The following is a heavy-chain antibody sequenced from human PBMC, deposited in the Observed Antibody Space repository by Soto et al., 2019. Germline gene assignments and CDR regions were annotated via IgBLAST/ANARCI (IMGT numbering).Heavy chain of an antibody. J-gene: IGHJ4*02. V-gene: IGHV3-23*01. CDR2: VNPDGSDT. Sequence: GGSLRLSCAASGFSFGDSAMSWVRQPPGKGLEWLAAVNPDGSDTFYADSVKGRFTISRDNSQNTVNLQMNSLRVEDTAVYYCAKQLGYCSTGRCYFDYWGQGTQVTVSS. D-gene: IGHD2-2*01. CDR3: AKQLGYCSTGRCYFDY. CDR1: GFSFGDSA.